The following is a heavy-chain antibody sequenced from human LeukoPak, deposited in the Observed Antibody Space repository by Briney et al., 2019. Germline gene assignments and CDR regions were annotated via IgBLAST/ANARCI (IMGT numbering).Heavy chain of an antibody. D-gene: IGHD3-22*01. CDR1: GYTFIDHY. CDR2: IDPDTGDT. CDR3: ARAGHNSNSGGYDF. V-gene: IGHV1-2*02. J-gene: IGHJ4*02. Sequence: ASVKVSCKPSGYTFIDHYLHWVRQAPGQGLESLGWIDPDTGDTNYPQKFQGRLTMTRDTSSSTAYMELNRLRSDDTAIYYCARAGHNSNSGGYDFWGLGTLVTVSS.